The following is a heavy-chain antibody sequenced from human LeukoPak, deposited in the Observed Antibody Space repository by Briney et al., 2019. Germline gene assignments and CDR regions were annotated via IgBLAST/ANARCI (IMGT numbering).Heavy chain of an antibody. Sequence: GGSLRLSCAASGFTFSTYSMNWVRQAPGKGLEWVSSISSGSTYIYYADSVKGRFTISRDNAKNSLYLQMNSLRAEDTAVYYCARDRLHYDSLTGYPADWGQGTLVTVSS. J-gene: IGHJ4*02. D-gene: IGHD3-9*01. V-gene: IGHV3-21*01. CDR1: GFTFSTYS. CDR2: ISSGSTYI. CDR3: ARDRLHYDSLTGYPAD.